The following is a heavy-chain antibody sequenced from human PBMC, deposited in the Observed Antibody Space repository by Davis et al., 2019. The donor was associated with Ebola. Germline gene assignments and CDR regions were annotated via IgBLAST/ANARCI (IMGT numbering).Heavy chain of an antibody. CDR3: ARGGSGSSWYWIY. CDR2: IRSSGSTI. D-gene: IGHD2-15*01. CDR1: GFTVSSNY. Sequence: GESLKISCAASGFTVSSNYMNCVRQAPGKGLEWVSYIRSSGSTIYYADSVKGRFTISRDNAKNSLYLQMNSLRAEDTAVYYCARGGSGSSWYWIYWGQGTRATVSS. V-gene: IGHV3-48*04. J-gene: IGHJ4*02.